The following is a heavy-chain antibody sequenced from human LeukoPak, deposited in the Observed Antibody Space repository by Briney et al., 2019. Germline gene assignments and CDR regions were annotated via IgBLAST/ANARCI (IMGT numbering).Heavy chain of an antibody. J-gene: IGHJ3*02. CDR1: GFTFSSYG. Sequence: PGRSLRLSCAASGFTFSSYGMHWVRQAPGKGLEWVAVISYDGSNKYYADSVKGRFTISRDNSKNTLYLQMNSLRAEDTAVYYCAKELARNGGFRAFDIWGQGTMVTVSS. V-gene: IGHV3-30*18. CDR3: AKELARNGGFRAFDI. D-gene: IGHD1-14*01. CDR2: ISYDGSNK.